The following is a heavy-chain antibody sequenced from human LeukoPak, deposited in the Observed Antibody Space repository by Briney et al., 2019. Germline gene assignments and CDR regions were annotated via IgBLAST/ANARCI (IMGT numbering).Heavy chain of an antibody. J-gene: IGHJ4*02. D-gene: IGHD1-26*01. CDR2: ISSSSSYI. Sequence: GGSLRLSCAASGFTFSSYSMNWVRQAPGKGLEWVSSISSSSSYIYYADSVKGRFTISRDNAKNSLYLQMNSLRAEDTAVYYCARGAGSXXGATLTYYFDYWGQGTLVT. CDR1: GFTFSSYS. V-gene: IGHV3-21*01. CDR3: ARGAGSXXGATLTYYFDY.